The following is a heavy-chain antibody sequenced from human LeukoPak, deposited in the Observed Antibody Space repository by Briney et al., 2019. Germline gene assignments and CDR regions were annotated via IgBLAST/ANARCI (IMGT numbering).Heavy chain of an antibody. D-gene: IGHD2-8*02. J-gene: IGHJ4*02. CDR3: ATLESILVPYSDY. Sequence: VASVKVSCKVSGYTLTELSMHWVRQAPGKGLEWMGGFDPEDDETISAQRFQGRVTMTEDTSTDTAYMELSSLRSEDTAVYFCATLESILVPYSDYWGQGTLVTVSS. V-gene: IGHV1-24*01. CDR2: FDPEDDET. CDR1: GYTLTELS.